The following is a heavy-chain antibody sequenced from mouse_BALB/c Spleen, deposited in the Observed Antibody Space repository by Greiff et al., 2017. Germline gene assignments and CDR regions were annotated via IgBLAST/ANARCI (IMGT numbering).Heavy chain of an antibody. CDR1: GYTFTSYW. V-gene: IGHV1-87*01. D-gene: IGHD2-1*01. CDR3: ARYGNYEGGFDY. J-gene: IGHJ2*01. Sequence: VQLQQSGAELARPGASVTLSCKASGYTFTSYWMQWVKQRPGQGLEWIGAIYPGDGDTRYTQKFKGKATLTADKSSSTAYMQLSSLASEDSAVYYCARYGNYEGGFDYWGQGTTLTVSS. CDR2: IYPGDGDT.